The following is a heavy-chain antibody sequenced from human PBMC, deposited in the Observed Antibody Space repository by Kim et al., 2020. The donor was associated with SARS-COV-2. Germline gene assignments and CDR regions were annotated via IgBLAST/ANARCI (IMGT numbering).Heavy chain of an antibody. V-gene: IGHV1-2*04. D-gene: IGHD2-15*01. Sequence: ASVKVSCKASGYTFTGYYMNWVRQAPGQGLEWMGWINPNSGGTNYAQKLQGWVTMTRDTSISTAYMELSRLRSDDTAVYYCAREVNCSGGSCYSVGVLDYWGQGTLVTVSS. CDR3: AREVNCSGGSCYSVGVLDY. CDR2: INPNSGGT. J-gene: IGHJ4*02. CDR1: GYTFTGYY.